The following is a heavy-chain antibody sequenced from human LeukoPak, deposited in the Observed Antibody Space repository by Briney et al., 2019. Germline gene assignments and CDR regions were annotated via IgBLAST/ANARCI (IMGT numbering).Heavy chain of an antibody. V-gene: IGHV1-2*02. J-gene: IGHJ5*02. CDR2: INPNSGGT. CDR3: ARGQFQQGLLRYFDWLFDGSNWFDP. D-gene: IGHD3-9*01. Sequence: ASVKVSCKASGYTFTGYYMHWVRQAPGQGLEWMGWINPNSGGTNYAQKFQGRVTMTRDTSISTAYMELSRLRSDDTAVYYCARGQFQQGLLRYFDWLFDGSNWFDPWGQGTLVTVSS. CDR1: GYTFTGYY.